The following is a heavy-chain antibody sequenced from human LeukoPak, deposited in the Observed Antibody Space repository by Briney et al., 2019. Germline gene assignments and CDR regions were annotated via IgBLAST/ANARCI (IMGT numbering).Heavy chain of an antibody. CDR3: ARDPLSNHHYGSGGGFDP. J-gene: IGHJ5*02. Sequence: SQTLSLTCAISGDSFSSNSAAWNWIRQSPSRGLEWLGRTYYRSKWYNDYAVSVKIRITINPDTSKNQFSLQLNSVTPEDTAVYYCARDPLSNHHYGSGGGFDPWGQGTLVTVSS. V-gene: IGHV6-1*01. CDR1: GDSFSSNSAA. CDR2: TYYRSKWYN. D-gene: IGHD3-10*01.